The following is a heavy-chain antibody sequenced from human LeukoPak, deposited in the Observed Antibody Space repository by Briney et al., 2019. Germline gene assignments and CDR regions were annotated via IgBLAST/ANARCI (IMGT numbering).Heavy chain of an antibody. V-gene: IGHV5-51*01. CDR2: IYPGDSDT. J-gene: IGHJ5*02. CDR3: ARRYYDFWSGYSSWFDP. CDR1: GYSFTSYW. D-gene: IGHD3-3*01. Sequence: LGESLKISCKGSGYSFTSYWIGWVRQMPGKGLEWMGIIYPGDSDTRYSPSFQGQVTISADKSISTAYLQWSSLKASDTAMYYCARRYYDFWSGYSSWFDPWGQGTLITVSP.